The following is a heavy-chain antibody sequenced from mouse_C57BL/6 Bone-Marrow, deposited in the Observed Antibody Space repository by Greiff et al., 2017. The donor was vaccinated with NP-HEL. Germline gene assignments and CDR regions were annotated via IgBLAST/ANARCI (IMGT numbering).Heavy chain of an antibody. Sequence: VQLQQSGPELVKPGASVKIPCKASGYTFTDYNMDWVKQSHGKSLEWIGDINPNNGGTIYNQKFKGKATLTVDKSSSTAYMELRSLTSEDTAVYYCARFSPNWVDYYAMDYRGQGTSVTVSS. CDR3: ARFSPNWVDYYAMDY. J-gene: IGHJ4*01. CDR2: INPNNGGT. CDR1: GYTFTDYN. V-gene: IGHV1-18*01. D-gene: IGHD4-1*01.